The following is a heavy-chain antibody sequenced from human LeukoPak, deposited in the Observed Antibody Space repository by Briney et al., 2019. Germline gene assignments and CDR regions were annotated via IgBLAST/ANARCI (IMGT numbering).Heavy chain of an antibody. CDR3: ARARYYDILTGYHYYVDY. CDR2: IIPIFGTA. D-gene: IGHD3-9*01. V-gene: IGHV1-69*13. CDR1: GGTFSSYA. Sequence: VKVSCEASGGTFSSYAISCVRQAPGHGLEWMGGIIPIFGTANYAQKFQGRVTITADESTSTAYMELSSLRSEDTAVYYCARARYYDILTGYHYYVDYWGQGALVTVSS. J-gene: IGHJ4*02.